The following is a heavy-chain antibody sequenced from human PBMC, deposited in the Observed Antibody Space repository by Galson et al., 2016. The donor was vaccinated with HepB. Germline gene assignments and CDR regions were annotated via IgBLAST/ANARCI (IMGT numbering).Heavy chain of an antibody. Sequence: SVKVSCKASGYTFSSFPVTWVRQAPGQGLEWMGWISSYNGRTNYTKRLQGRVTMTTDTSTATAYMELRNLTSDDTARYYCVRVLKFYGDSTWFDSWGQGTLVTVSS. J-gene: IGHJ5*01. CDR2: ISSYNGRT. CDR1: GYTFSSFP. V-gene: IGHV1-18*01. CDR3: VRVLKFYGDSTWFDS. D-gene: IGHD4-17*01.